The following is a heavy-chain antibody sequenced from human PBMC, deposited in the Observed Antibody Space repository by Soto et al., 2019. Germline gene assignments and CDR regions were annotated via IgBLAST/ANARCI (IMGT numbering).Heavy chain of an antibody. CDR1: GGSFSGYY. D-gene: IGHD5-18*01. CDR2: INHSGST. Sequence: SETLSLTCAVYGGSFSGYYWSWIRQPPGKGLEWIGEINHSGSTNYNPSLKSRVTISVDTSKNQFSLKLSSVTAADTAVYYCARVGGYSYGKGKNTWDVWGKGTTVTVYS. V-gene: IGHV4-34*01. CDR3: ARVGGYSYGKGKNTWDV. J-gene: IGHJ6*04.